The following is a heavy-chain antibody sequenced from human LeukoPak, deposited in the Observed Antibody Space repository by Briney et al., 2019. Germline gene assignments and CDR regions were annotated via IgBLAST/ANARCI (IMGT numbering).Heavy chain of an antibody. J-gene: IGHJ4*02. D-gene: IGHD3-22*01. V-gene: IGHV1-69*05. CDR3: ARAQTYYYDSSGYYGTYYVDY. Sequence: SVKVSCKASGGAFSSYAISWVRQAPGQGLEWMGGIIPIFGTANYAQKFQGRVTITTDESTSTAYMELSSLRSEDTAVYYCARAQTYYYDSSGYYGTYYVDYWGQGTLVTVSS. CDR2: IIPIFGTA. CDR1: GGAFSSYA.